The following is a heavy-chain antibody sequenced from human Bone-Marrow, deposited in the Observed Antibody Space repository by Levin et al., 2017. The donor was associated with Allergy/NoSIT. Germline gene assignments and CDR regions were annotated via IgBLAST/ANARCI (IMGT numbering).Heavy chain of an antibody. CDR2: IYHSGST. CDR1: GGSISSSNYY. J-gene: IGHJ4*02. Sequence: SETLSLTCTVSGGSISSSNYYWGWIRQPPGKGLEWIGSIYHSGSTNYISSLKSRLNISVDTSKNQFSLKLTSVTAADTAVSYCTRRLPIMGGTNFDHWGQGTLVTVSS. CDR3: TRRLPIMGGTNFDH. V-gene: IGHV4-39*01. D-gene: IGHD3-16*01.